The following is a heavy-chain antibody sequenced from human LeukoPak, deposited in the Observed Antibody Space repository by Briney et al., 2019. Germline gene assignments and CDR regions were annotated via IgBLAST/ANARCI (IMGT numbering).Heavy chain of an antibody. CDR1: GFTLSGYW. CDR3: ARGGYSFDY. J-gene: IGHJ4*02. Sequence: GGSLRLSCAASGFTLSGYWMSWVRQAPGKGLEWVARLHADGIERYFVDSVKGRFTISRDNAKNSLYLQMYSLRLDDTAMYYCARGGYSFDYLGQGTLVTVSS. D-gene: IGHD5-12*01. V-gene: IGHV3-7*01. CDR2: LHADGIER.